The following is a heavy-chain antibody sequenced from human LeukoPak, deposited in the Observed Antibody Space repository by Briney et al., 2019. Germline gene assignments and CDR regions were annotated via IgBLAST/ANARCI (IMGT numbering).Heavy chain of an antibody. D-gene: IGHD6-19*01. J-gene: IGHJ4*02. V-gene: IGHV4-38-2*01. CDR1: GYSISSGYY. Sequence: PSETLSLTCAVSGYSISSGYYWGWIRQPPGKGLEWIGSIYYSGSTYYNPSLKSRVTISVDTSKNQFSLKLSSVTAADTAVYYCARHTLKYSSGWYFDYWGQGTLVTVSS. CDR3: ARHTLKYSSGWYFDY. CDR2: IYYSGST.